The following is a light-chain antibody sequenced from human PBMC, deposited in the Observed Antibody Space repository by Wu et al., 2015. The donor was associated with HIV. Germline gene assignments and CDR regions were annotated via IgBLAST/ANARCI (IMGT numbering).Light chain of an antibody. CDR3: QQYDNLPLLT. J-gene: IGKJ4*01. CDR2: DAS. V-gene: IGKV1-33*01. CDR1: QDISNY. Sequence: DIQMTQSPSSLSASVGDRVTITCQASQDISNYLNWYQQEPGKAPKLLIYDASNLETGVPSRFSGSGSGTDFTFTISSLQPEDIATYYCQQYDNLPLLTFGGGTKVEIK.